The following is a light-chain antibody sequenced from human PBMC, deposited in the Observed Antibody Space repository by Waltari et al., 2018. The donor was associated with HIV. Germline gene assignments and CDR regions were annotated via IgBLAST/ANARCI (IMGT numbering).Light chain of an antibody. J-gene: IGLJ2*01. CDR3: GAWDTRLTVEV. V-gene: IGLV1-51*01. Sequence: QSVVTPPPSVSAAPGQKVTISCSGSSSNIGGSHVSWYQHLPGTAPKLLIYDNIKRPSGIPDRFSGSKSGTSATLGITGLQTGDEADYYCGAWDTRLTVEVFGGGTRLTVL. CDR1: SSNIGGSH. CDR2: DNI.